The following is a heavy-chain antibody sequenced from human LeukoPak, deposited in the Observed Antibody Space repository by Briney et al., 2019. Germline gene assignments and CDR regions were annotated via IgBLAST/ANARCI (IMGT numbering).Heavy chain of an antibody. CDR3: ARVGGYDFWSGYSGVFDY. CDR1: GGSISSSSYY. D-gene: IGHD3-3*01. J-gene: IGHJ4*02. CDR2: IYYSGST. Sequence: PSETLSLTCTLSGGSISSSSYYWGWIRQPPGKRLEWIGSIYYSGSTYYNPSLKSRVTISVDTSKNQFSLKLSSVTAADTAVYYCARVGGYDFWSGYSGVFDYWGQGTLVTVSS. V-gene: IGHV4-39*01.